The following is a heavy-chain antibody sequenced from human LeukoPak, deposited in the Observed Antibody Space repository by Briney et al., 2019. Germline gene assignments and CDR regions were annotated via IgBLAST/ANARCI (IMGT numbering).Heavy chain of an antibody. Sequence: GGSLRLSCAASGFTFSSYWMSWVRQAPGKGLEWVAVIWYDGSNKYYADSVKGRFTISRDNSKNTLYLQMNSLRAEDTAVYYCAREGSSGYYYPNFDYWGQGTLVTVSS. CDR3: AREGSSGYYYPNFDY. D-gene: IGHD3-22*01. V-gene: IGHV3-33*08. J-gene: IGHJ4*02. CDR2: IWYDGSNK. CDR1: GFTFSSYW.